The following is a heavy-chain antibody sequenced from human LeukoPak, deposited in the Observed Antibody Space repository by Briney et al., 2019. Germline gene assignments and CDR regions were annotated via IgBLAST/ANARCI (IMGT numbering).Heavy chain of an antibody. CDR3: ASGVAAAGTESY. Sequence: GGSLRLSCAASGFTFSDYYMSWIRPAPGKGLEWVSYISSSGSTIYYADSVKGRFTISRDNAKNSLYLQMNSLRAEDTAVDYCASGVAAAGTESYWGQGTLVTVSS. CDR1: GFTFSDYY. CDR2: ISSSGSTI. J-gene: IGHJ4*02. D-gene: IGHD6-13*01. V-gene: IGHV3-11*01.